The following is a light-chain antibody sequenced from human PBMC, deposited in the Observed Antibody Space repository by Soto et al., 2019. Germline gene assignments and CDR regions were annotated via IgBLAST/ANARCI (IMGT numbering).Light chain of an antibody. V-gene: IGKV1-5*03. CDR2: KAS. CDR3: QQDNKRWT. J-gene: IGKJ1*01. Sequence: DIQMTQSPSTLSASVGDRVTITCRASQSISVWLAWYQQKPGNAPKLLIYKASTLESGGPSRFSGSGSGTEFTLTSSSLQPDDSATYYCQQDNKRWTCGQGTKVE. CDR1: QSISVW.